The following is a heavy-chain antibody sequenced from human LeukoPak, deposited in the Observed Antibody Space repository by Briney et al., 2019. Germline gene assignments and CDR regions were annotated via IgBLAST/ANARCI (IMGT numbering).Heavy chain of an antibody. J-gene: IGHJ4*01. CDR3: ARDDNYYDGRSYSSGFDH. CDR2: IRIDGNT. CDR1: GFSLSDFW. Sequence: GGTLRLSCVASGFSLSDFWMHWVRQVPGKELVWVALIRIDGNTNVSDSVRGRFSISRDTAKNTLFLQMNSLRGEVSAIYYGARDDNYYDGRSYSSGFDHWGHGTLVTVS. D-gene: IGHD3-22*01. V-gene: IGHV3-74*01.